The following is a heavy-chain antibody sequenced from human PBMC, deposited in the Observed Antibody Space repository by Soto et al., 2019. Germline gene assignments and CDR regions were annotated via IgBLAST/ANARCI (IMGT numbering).Heavy chain of an antibody. CDR3: AKGPLYYYYYMDV. V-gene: IGHV3-9*01. J-gene: IGHJ6*03. CDR2: ISWNSGSI. Sequence: EVQLVESGGGLVQPGRSLRLSCAASGFTFDDHAMHWVRRAPGKGLEWVSGISWNSGSIGYADSVKGRFTISRDNAKNSLYLLMNSLRAEDTALYYCAKGPLYYYYYMDVWGKGTTVTVSS. CDR1: GFTFDDHA.